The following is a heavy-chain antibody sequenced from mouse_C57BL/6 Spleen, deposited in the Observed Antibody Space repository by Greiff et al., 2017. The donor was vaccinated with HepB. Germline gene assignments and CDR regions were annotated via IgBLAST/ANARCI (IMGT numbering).Heavy chain of an antibody. V-gene: IGHV5-17*01. CDR1: GFTFSDYG. D-gene: IGHD1-1*01. CDR3: ARGILLRNYAMDY. CDR2: ISSGSSTI. Sequence: EVKLMESGGGLVKPGGSLKLSCAASGFTFSDYGMHWVRQAPEKGLEWVAYISSGSSTIYYADTVKGRFTISRDNAKNTLFLQMTSLRSEDTAMYYCARGILLRNYAMDYWGQGTSVTVSS. J-gene: IGHJ4*01.